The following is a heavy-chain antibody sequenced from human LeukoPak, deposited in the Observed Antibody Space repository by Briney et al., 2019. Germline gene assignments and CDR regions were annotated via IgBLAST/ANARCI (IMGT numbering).Heavy chain of an antibody. J-gene: IGHJ4*02. V-gene: IGHV3-30*18. CDR3: AKDSEVWFGPYYFDY. CDR2: ISYDGSNK. D-gene: IGHD3-10*01. Sequence: GRSLRLSCAASGFTFSSYGMHWVRQAPGKGLEWVAVISYDGSNKYYADSVKGRFTISRDNSKNTLYLQMNSLRAEDTAVYYCAKDSEVWFGPYYFDYWGQGTLVTVSS. CDR1: GFTFSSYG.